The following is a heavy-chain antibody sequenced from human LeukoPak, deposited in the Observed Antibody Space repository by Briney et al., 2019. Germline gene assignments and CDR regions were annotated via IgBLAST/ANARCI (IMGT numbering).Heavy chain of an antibody. D-gene: IGHD5/OR15-5a*01. CDR3: ARDPPLVSGPVYYYYYMDV. CDR2: ISRSSYYI. CDR1: GFTFSSCS. J-gene: IGHJ6*03. Sequence: GGSLRLSCAASGFTFSSCSMNWVRQAPGKGLEWVSSISRSSYYIYYTDSVKGRFTISRDNAKNSLYLQMNSLRAEDTAVYYCARDPPLVSGPVYYYYYMDVWGKGTTVTVSS. V-gene: IGHV3-21*01.